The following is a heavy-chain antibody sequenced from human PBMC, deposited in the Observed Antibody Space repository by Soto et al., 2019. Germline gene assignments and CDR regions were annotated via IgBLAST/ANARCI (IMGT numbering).Heavy chain of an antibody. D-gene: IGHD5-18*01. J-gene: IGHJ4*01. Sequence: SETLSLTCTVSGGSIRSGDYYWTWIRQPPGKGLEWIGYVYYTGSTNYNPSLKSRVTMSVDTSKNQFSLKLSSVTAADTAVYYCVGVDGDSYGYSFDYWGHGTLVTVSS. CDR1: GGSIRSGDYY. V-gene: IGHV4-30-4*01. CDR3: VGVDGDSYGYSFDY. CDR2: VYYTGST.